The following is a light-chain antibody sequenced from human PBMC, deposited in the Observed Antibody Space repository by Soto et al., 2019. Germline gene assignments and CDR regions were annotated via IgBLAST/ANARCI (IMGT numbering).Light chain of an antibody. CDR2: EVS. V-gene: IGLV2-14*01. CDR1: SSDVGGYNY. Sequence: QSALTQPASASGSPGQSITISCTGTSSDVGGYNYVSWYQQHPGKAPKLMIYEVSNRPSGVSNRFSGSKSGNTASLTISGLQADDEADYYCSSYTSSSIDHVFGTGTKVTVL. J-gene: IGLJ1*01. CDR3: SSYTSSSIDHV.